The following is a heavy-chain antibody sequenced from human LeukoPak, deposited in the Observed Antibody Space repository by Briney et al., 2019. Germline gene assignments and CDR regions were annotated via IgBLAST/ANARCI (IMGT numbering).Heavy chain of an antibody. D-gene: IGHD4-17*01. V-gene: IGHV3-30*18. CDR3: AKEPLPHDYGDYYLYYFDY. J-gene: IGHJ4*02. Sequence: PGGSLRLSCAASGFTFSSYGMHWVRQAPGKGLEWVAVIPYDGSNKYYADSVKGRFTISRDNSKNTLYLQMNSLRAEDTAVYYCAKEPLPHDYGDYYLYYFDYWGQGTLVTVSS. CDR2: IPYDGSNK. CDR1: GFTFSSYG.